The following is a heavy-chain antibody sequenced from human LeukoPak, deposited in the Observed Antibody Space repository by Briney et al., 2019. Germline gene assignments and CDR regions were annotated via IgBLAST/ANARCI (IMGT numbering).Heavy chain of an antibody. D-gene: IGHD6-25*01. CDR1: GXSVTSTNG. CDR2: VHLDGRT. J-gene: IGHJ4*02. V-gene: IGHV4-4*02. CDR3: AREGGFYRPLDY. Sequence: SETLSLTCDVSGXSVTSTNGWTWFRQPPGNGLEWIGEVHLDGRTNYNPSLKSRLVMSADLPENHISLKLTSVTAADTAVYYCAREGGFYRPLDYSGQGTLVTVSS.